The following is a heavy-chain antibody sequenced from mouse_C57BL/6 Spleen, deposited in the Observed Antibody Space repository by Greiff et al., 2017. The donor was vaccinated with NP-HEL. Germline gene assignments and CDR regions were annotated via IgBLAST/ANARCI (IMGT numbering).Heavy chain of an antibody. Sequence: EVQGVESGGGLVKPGGSLKLSCAASGFTFSSYAMSWVRQTPEKRLEWVATISDGGSYTYYPDNVQGRFTISRDNAKNNLYLQMSHLKSEDTAMYYCARAGYFDYWGQGTTLTVSS. J-gene: IGHJ2*01. CDR2: ISDGGSYT. V-gene: IGHV5-4*01. CDR3: ARAGYFDY. CDR1: GFTFSSYA.